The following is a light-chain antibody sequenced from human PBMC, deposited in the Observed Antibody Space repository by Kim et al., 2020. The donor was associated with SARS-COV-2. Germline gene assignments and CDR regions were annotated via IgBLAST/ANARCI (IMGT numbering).Light chain of an antibody. CDR3: CSYAGSPHA. CDR2: DVS. J-gene: IGLJ1*01. V-gene: IGLV2-11*01. Sequence: QSALTQPRSVSGSPGQSVTISCTGTSSDVGGYNYVSWYQQHPGKAPKLMIYDVSKRPSGVPDRFSGSKSGNTASLTVSGLQAEDEADYYCCSYAGSPHAFGTGTKVTVL. CDR1: SSDVGGYNY.